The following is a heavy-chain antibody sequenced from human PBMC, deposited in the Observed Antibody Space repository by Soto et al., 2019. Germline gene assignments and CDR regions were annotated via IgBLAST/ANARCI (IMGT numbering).Heavy chain of an antibody. Sequence: SETLSLTCTVSGGSISSGGYYWRWIRQHPGKGLEWIGYIYYSGSTYYNPSLKSRVTISVDTSKNQFSLKLSSVTAADTAVYYCAREKRFLESDYFDYWGQGTLVTVSS. CDR2: IYYSGST. J-gene: IGHJ4*02. CDR1: GGSISSGGYY. V-gene: IGHV4-31*03. CDR3: AREKRFLESDYFDY. D-gene: IGHD3-3*01.